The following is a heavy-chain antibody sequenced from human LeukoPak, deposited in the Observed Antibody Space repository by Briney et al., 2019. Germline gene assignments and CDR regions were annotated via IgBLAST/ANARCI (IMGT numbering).Heavy chain of an antibody. CDR2: ISYDGSNK. V-gene: IGHV3-30*18. J-gene: IGHJ4*02. CDR1: GFTFSSYG. CDR3: AKLGQHDY. D-gene: IGHD5-18*01. Sequence: GGSLGLSCAASGFTFSSYGMHWVRQAPGKGLEWVAVISYDGSNKYYADSVKGRFTISRDNSKNTLYLQMNSLRAEDTAVYYCAKLGQHDYWGQGTLVTVSS.